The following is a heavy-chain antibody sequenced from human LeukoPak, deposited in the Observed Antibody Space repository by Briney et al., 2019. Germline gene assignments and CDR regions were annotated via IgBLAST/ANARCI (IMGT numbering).Heavy chain of an antibody. J-gene: IGHJ6*02. V-gene: IGHV4-30-2*03. CDR1: GGSISSGGYS. D-gene: IGHD3-10*01. Sequence: SETLSLTCAVSGGSISSGGYSWSWIRQPPGKGLEWIGYIYHSGSTYYNPSLKSRVTISVDTSKNQFSLKLSSVTAADTAVYYCARHVVYYGSGSYRYYYYYGMDVWGQGTTVTVSS. CDR2: IYHSGST. CDR3: ARHVVYYGSGSYRYYYYYGMDV.